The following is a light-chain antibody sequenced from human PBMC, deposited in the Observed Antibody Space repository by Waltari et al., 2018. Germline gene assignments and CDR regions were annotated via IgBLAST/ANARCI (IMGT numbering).Light chain of an antibody. Sequence: EIVMTQSPATLSVSPGERATLSCRASQDISSDFAWYQQRPGQAPRLLIFGASTRATGVPARFSGGGSGTEFTLTISSLQSEDFGIYYCQQSKIWPAFGQGTKVEIK. J-gene: IGKJ1*01. CDR1: QDISSD. V-gene: IGKV3-15*01. CDR2: GAS. CDR3: QQSKIWPA.